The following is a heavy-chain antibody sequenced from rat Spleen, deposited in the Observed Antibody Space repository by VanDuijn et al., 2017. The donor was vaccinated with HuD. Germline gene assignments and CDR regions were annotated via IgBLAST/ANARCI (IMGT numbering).Heavy chain of an antibody. CDR1: GFTFSDYA. J-gene: IGHJ2*01. CDR2: IIYDGST. D-gene: IGHD1-12*02. CDR3: ARQSYYYDGSYYYYFDY. Sequence: EVQLVESGGGLVQPGRSLKLSCAASGFTFSDYAMAWVRQAPKKGLEWVATIIYDGSTYYRDSVKGRFTISRDNAKSTLYLQMDGLRSEDTATYYCARQSYYYDGSYYYYFDYWGQGVMVTVSS. V-gene: IGHV5-17*01.